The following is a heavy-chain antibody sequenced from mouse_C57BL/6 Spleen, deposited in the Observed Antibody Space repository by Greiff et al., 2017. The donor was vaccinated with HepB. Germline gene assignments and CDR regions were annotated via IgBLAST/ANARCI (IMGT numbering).Heavy chain of an antibody. CDR3: ARTVVASWYFDV. D-gene: IGHD1-1*01. J-gene: IGHJ1*03. V-gene: IGHV14-2*01. CDR2: IDPEDGDT. CDR1: GFNIKDYY. Sequence: EVKVVESGAELVKPGASVKLSCTASGFNIKDYYMHWVKQRTEQGLEWIGRIDPEDGDTKYAPKFQGKATITADTSSNTAYLQLSSLTSEDTAVYYCARTVVASWYFDVWGTGTTVTVSS.